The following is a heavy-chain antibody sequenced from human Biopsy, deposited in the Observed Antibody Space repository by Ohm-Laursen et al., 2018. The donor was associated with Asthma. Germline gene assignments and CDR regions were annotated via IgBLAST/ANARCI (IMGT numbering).Heavy chain of an antibody. CDR3: ARHPNNGDYSYWYFDL. CDR1: GFSMDTNSYF. CDR2: VFYTGII. Sequence: TLSLTRTISGFSMDTNSYFWGWIRQPPGKGLEWIGGVFYTGIIYYNPSLESRVTMSVDTSKSQFFLEVNSVTAPDTAVYYCARHPNNGDYSYWYFDLWGRGTLVTVSS. D-gene: IGHD4-17*01. V-gene: IGHV4-39*01. J-gene: IGHJ2*01.